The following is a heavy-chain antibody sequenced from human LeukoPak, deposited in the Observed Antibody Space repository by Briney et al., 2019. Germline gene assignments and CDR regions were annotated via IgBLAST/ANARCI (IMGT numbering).Heavy chain of an antibody. Sequence: GGSLRLSCAASGFTFDDYGMSWVRQAPGRGLEWVSSIRPSGDNTYYGDSVKGRFTISRGNSKNTVYLQMNNMRVDDTAVYYCARVAGWHWFDPWGQGTLVTVSS. CDR2: IRPSGDNT. CDR1: GFTFDDYG. J-gene: IGHJ5*02. D-gene: IGHD6-19*01. CDR3: ARVAGWHWFDP. V-gene: IGHV3-23*01.